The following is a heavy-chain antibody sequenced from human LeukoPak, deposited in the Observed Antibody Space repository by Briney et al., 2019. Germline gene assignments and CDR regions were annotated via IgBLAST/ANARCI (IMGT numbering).Heavy chain of an antibody. CDR1: GYTFTGYY. D-gene: IGHD1-26*01. J-gene: IGHJ5*02. CDR3: ARAVGARGWFDP. V-gene: IGHV1-2*02. Sequence: ASVKVSCKASGYTFTGYYLHWVRQAPGQGLEWMGWINPNSGVTNSAQTFQGRVTMTRDTSISTAYMELSRLRSDDTAVYYCARAVGARGWFDPWGQGTLVTVSS. CDR2: INPNSGVT.